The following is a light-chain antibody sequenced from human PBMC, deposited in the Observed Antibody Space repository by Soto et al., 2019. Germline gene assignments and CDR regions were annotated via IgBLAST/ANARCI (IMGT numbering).Light chain of an antibody. CDR3: SSYTSTMTNV. V-gene: IGLV2-14*03. CDR2: DVV. Sequence: QSVLTQPASVSGSPGQSITIFCTGNSSYVGGFNSVSWYQLRPGTAPKLILYDVVDRPSGVSYRFSGSKSGNTASLTISGLQAADEADYFCSSYTSTMTNVFGSGTKVTVL. CDR1: SSYVGGFNS. J-gene: IGLJ1*01.